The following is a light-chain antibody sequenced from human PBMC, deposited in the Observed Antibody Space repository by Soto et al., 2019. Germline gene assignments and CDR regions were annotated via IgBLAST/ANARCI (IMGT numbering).Light chain of an antibody. CDR1: QSISSY. V-gene: IGKV1-39*01. Sequence: DIQMTQSPSSLSASVVDRVTITCRASQSISSYLNWYQQKPGKAPKLLIYAASSLQSGVPSRFSGSGSGTDFTLTISSLQPEDFATYYCQKSYSTPITFGQGTRREIK. CDR2: AAS. J-gene: IGKJ5*01. CDR3: QKSYSTPIT.